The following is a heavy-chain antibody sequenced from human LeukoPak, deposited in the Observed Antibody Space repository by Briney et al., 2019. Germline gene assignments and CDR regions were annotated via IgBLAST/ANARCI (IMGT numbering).Heavy chain of an antibody. CDR2: IYPGDSDT. J-gene: IGHJ4*02. Sequence: GESLKISCKGSGYSFTSYWVGWVRQIPGKGLEWMGIIYPGDSDTRYSPSFQGQVTISADKSISTAYLQWSSLKASDTAMYYCARPQGQLVPHFDYWGQGTLVTVSS. V-gene: IGHV5-51*01. CDR1: GYSFTSYW. D-gene: IGHD6-13*01. CDR3: ARPQGQLVPHFDY.